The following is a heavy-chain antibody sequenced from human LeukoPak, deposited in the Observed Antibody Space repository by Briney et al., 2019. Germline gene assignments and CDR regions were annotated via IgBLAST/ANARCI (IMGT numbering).Heavy chain of an antibody. Sequence: GGSLRLSSAASGFTFSSYTMTWVRQAPGKGLEWVAGITTSIGNTFYSESVMGRLIVSRDNSKNTLYLQMNSLRAEDTAVYFCTKEGLYCSSDSCYLEYWGQGTLVTVSS. CDR2: ITTSIGNT. CDR1: GFTFSSYT. D-gene: IGHD2-15*01. CDR3: TKEGLYCSSDSCYLEY. J-gene: IGHJ4*02. V-gene: IGHV3-23*01.